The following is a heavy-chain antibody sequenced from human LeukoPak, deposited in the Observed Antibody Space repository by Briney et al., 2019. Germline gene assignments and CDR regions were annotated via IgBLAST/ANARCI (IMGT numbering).Heavy chain of an antibody. V-gene: IGHV3-30*03. CDR1: GFTFSSYG. Sequence: GGSLRLSCAASGFTFSSYGMHWVRQAPGKGLEWVAVISYDGSNKYYADSVKGRFTISRDNSKNTLYLQMNSLRAEDTAVYYCARVRGSGSYFADCWGQGTLVTVSS. CDR2: ISYDGSNK. D-gene: IGHD1-26*01. J-gene: IGHJ4*02. CDR3: ARVRGSGSYFADC.